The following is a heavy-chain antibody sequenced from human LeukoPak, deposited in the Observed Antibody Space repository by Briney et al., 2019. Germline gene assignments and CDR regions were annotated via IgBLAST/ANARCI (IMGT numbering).Heavy chain of an antibody. J-gene: IGHJ4*02. V-gene: IGHV4-30-4*08. CDR3: ARVYSIGYYDRRFTY. D-gene: IGHD3-22*01. CDR2: IYYSGST. Sequence: PSETLSLTCTASGGSISSGGYYWSWIRQHPGEGLEWIGYIYYSGSTYYNPSLKSRVTISVDTPKNQFSLKLSSVTAADTAVYYCARVYSIGYYDRRFTYWGQGTLVTVSS. CDR1: GGSISSGGYY.